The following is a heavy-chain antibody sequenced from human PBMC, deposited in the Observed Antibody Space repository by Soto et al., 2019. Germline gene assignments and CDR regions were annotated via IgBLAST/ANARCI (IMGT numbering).Heavy chain of an antibody. J-gene: IGHJ4*02. CDR2: ISAYNGNT. D-gene: IGHD3-22*01. Sequence: ASVKVSCKASGYTFTGYYMHWVRQAPGQGLEWMGWISAYNGNTNYAQKLQGRVTMTTDTSTSTAYMELRSLRSDDTAVYYCARDLNPYYYDSSGYYFGYWGQGTLVTVSS. V-gene: IGHV1-18*04. CDR1: GYTFTGYY. CDR3: ARDLNPYYYDSSGYYFGY.